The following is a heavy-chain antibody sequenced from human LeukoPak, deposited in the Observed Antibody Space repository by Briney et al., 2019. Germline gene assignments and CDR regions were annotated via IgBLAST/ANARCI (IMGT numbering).Heavy chain of an antibody. J-gene: IGHJ4*02. V-gene: IGHV3-30*03. CDR1: GSTFSSYG. CDR2: ISYDGSNK. Sequence: GRSLRLSCAASGSTFSSYGMHWVRQAPGKGLEWVAVISYDGSNKYYADSVKGRFTISRDNSKNTLYLQMNSLRAEDTAVYYCARAEYTTSPRIDYWGQGTLVTVSS. CDR3: ARAEYTTSPRIDY. D-gene: IGHD6-6*01.